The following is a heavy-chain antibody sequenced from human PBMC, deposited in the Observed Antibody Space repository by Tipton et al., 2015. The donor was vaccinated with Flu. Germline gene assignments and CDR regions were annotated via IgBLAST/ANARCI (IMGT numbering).Heavy chain of an antibody. Sequence: TLSLTCTVSGGSISNYYWSWIRQPPGKGLEWIGRIYSSGITKYNPSLKSRVTMSVDTSKNQFSLSLSSVTAADTAVYYCARGSGSGTFVIFDYWGQGTLVAVSS. CDR1: GGSISNYY. V-gene: IGHV4-4*07. CDR3: ARGSGSGTFVIFDY. CDR2: IYSSGIT. J-gene: IGHJ4*02. D-gene: IGHD3-10*01.